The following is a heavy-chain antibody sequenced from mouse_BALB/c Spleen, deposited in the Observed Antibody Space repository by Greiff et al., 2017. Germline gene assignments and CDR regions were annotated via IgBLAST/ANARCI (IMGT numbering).Heavy chain of an antibody. J-gene: IGHJ1*01. CDR3: ARAYYYGSSSGYFDV. Sequence: EVMLVESGGGLVQPGGSLRLSCATSGFTFTDYYMSWVRQPPGKALEWLGFIRNKANGYTTEYSASVKGRFTISRDNSQSILYLQMNTLRAEDSATYYCARAYYYGSSSGYFDVWGAGTTVTVSS. CDR1: GFTFTDYY. CDR2: IRNKANGYTT. V-gene: IGHV7-3*02. D-gene: IGHD1-1*01.